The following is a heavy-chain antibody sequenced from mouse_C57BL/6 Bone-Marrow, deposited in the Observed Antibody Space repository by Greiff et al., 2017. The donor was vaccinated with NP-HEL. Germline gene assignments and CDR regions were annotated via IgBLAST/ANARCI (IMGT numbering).Heavy chain of an antibody. Sequence: VQLKESGAELVRPGASVKLSCTASGFNIKDDYMHWVKQRPEQGLEWIGWIDPENGDTEYASKFQGKATITADTSSNTAYLQLSSLTSEDTAVYYCTTSGTTVVDYFDYWGQGTTLTVSS. V-gene: IGHV14-4*01. J-gene: IGHJ2*01. D-gene: IGHD1-1*01. CDR2: IDPENGDT. CDR1: GFNIKDDY. CDR3: TTSGTTVVDYFDY.